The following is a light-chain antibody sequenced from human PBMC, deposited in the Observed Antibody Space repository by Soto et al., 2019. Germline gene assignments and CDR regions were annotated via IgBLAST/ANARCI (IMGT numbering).Light chain of an antibody. V-gene: IGKV1-17*01. CDR3: LQQNSYPQT. CDR2: ASS. CDR1: QGIRDA. Sequence: DIQMTQSPSSLSASVGDRVTITCRASQGIRDALGWYQQKPGKAPKRLIYASSSLPSGVPSRFSDSRSGTEFTLTISSLQPEDFATYYCLQQNSYPQTFGQGTKVEIK. J-gene: IGKJ1*01.